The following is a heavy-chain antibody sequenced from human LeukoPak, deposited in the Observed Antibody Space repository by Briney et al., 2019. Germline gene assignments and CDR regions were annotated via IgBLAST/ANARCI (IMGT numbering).Heavy chain of an antibody. CDR1: GFTFSSYA. V-gene: IGHV3-23*01. CDR2: ICGSGGST. J-gene: IGHJ4*02. D-gene: IGHD2-15*01. Sequence: PGGSLRLSCAASGFTFSSYAMSWVRQAPGKGLEWVSAICGSGGSTYYADSVEGRFTISRDNSKNTLYLQMNSLRAEGTAVYYCARDPGYCSGGSCLDYWGQGTLVTVSS. CDR3: ARDPGYCSGGSCLDY.